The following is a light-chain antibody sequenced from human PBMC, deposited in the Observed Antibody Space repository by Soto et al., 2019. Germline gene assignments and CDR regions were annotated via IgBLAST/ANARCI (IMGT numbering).Light chain of an antibody. Sequence: QSVLTQPPSASGSPGQSVTISCTGTSSDVGGYNYVSWYQQHPGKAPKLMIYEVSKRPSGVPDRFSGSKSGNTASLTVSGLQAEHEADYYCSSYAGSNNSVFGGGTKLTVL. J-gene: IGLJ2*01. CDR2: EVS. CDR1: SSDVGGYNY. V-gene: IGLV2-8*01. CDR3: SSYAGSNNSV.